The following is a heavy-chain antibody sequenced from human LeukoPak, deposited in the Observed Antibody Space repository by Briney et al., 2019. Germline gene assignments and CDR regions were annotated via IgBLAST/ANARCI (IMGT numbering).Heavy chain of an antibody. CDR3: ARTGYCSGGSCYSRGYYYYGMDV. D-gene: IGHD2-15*01. J-gene: IGHJ6*02. CDR1: GGTFSSYA. Sequence: GASVKVSCKASGGTFSSYAISWVRQAPGQGLEWMGGIIPIFGTANYARKFQGRVTITADESTSTAYMELSSLRSEDTAVYYCARTGYCSGGSCYSRGYYYYGMDVWGQGTTVTVSS. CDR2: IIPIFGTA. V-gene: IGHV1-69*13.